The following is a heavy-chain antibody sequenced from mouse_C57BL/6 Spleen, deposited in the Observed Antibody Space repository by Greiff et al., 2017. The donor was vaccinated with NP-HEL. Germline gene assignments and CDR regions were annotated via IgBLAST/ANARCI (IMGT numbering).Heavy chain of an antibody. CDR2: IDPSDSYT. J-gene: IGHJ2*01. V-gene: IGHV1-69*01. CDR1: GYTFTSYW. CDR3: ARGATVPEGYYFDY. D-gene: IGHD1-1*01. Sequence: QVQLQQPGAELVMPGASVKLSCKASGYTFTSYWMHWVKQRPGQGLEWIGEIDPSDSYTNYNQKFKGKSTLTVDKSSSTAYMQLSSLTSEDSAVYYCARGATVPEGYYFDYWGQGTTLTVSS.